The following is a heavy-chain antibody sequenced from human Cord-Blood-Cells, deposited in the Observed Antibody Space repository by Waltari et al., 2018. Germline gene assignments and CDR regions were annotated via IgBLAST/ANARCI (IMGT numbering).Heavy chain of an antibody. CDR1: GGSFSGYY. D-gene: IGHD6-13*01. Sequence: QVQLQQWGAGLLKPSETLSLTCAVYGGSFSGYYWSWIRQPPGKGLEWIGEINHSGSTNYNPSLKSRGTISVDTSKNQFSLKLSSVTAADTAVYYCARVQPNSSSWYGDAFDIWGQGTMVTVSS. J-gene: IGHJ3*02. V-gene: IGHV4-34*01. CDR3: ARVQPNSSSWYGDAFDI. CDR2: INHSGST.